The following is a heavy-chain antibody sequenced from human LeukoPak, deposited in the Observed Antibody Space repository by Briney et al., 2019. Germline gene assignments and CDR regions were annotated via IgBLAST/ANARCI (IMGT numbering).Heavy chain of an antibody. V-gene: IGHV4-61*02. CDR2: IYTSGST. J-gene: IGHJ6*03. Sequence: PSQTLSLTRTVSGGSISSGSYYWSWIRQPAGKGLEWIGRIYTSGSTNYNPSLKSRVTISVDTSKNQFSLKLSSVTAADTAVYYCARDRIVVVPAAIEGLYYYYYMDVWGKGTTVTVSS. D-gene: IGHD2-2*01. CDR3: ARDRIVVVPAAIEGLYYYYYMDV. CDR1: GGSISSGSYY.